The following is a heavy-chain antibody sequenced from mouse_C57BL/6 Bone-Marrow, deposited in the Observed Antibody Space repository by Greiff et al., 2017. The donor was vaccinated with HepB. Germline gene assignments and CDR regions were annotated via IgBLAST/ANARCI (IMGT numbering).Heavy chain of an antibody. CDR3: VRHETTVVHYAMDY. V-gene: IGHV10-1*01. CDR2: IRSKSNNYAT. Sequence: DVQLQESGGGLVQPKGSLKLSCAASGFSFNTYAMNWVRQAPGKGLEWVARIRSKSNNYATYYADSVKARFTISRDNSESMLYLQMNNLKTEDTAMYYCVRHETTVVHYAMDYWGQGTSVTVSS. J-gene: IGHJ4*01. CDR1: GFSFNTYA. D-gene: IGHD1-1*01.